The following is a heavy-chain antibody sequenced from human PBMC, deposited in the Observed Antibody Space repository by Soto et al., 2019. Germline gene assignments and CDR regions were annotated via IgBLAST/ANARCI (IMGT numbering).Heavy chain of an antibody. CDR2: IYRSGST. Sequence: QVQLQESGPGLVKPSETLSLTCTVSGGDISTYYWTWIRQPAGKGLEWIGRIYRSGSTKYNPSLKSRVTMSLDTSKNQFSLRLSSVTAADTAVYYCARGQRFSDWFDPWGQGTLVTVSS. CDR3: ARGQRFSDWFDP. J-gene: IGHJ5*02. V-gene: IGHV4-4*07. CDR1: GGDISTYY. D-gene: IGHD3-3*01.